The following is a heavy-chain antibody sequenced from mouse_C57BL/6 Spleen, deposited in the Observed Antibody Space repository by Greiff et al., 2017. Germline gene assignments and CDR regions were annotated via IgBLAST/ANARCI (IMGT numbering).Heavy chain of an antibody. CDR3: ARYAPLELGLESLDY. J-gene: IGHJ4*01. Sequence: EVQLQESGGGLVQPGGSLSLSCAASGFTFTDYYMSWVRQPPGKALEWLGFIRNKANGNTTEYSASVKGRFTISRANSQSILYLPLHALRAGDSATYYCARYAPLELGLESLDYWGQGTSVTVSS. CDR1: GFTFTDYY. CDR2: IRNKANGNTT. V-gene: IGHV7-3*01. D-gene: IGHD4-1*01.